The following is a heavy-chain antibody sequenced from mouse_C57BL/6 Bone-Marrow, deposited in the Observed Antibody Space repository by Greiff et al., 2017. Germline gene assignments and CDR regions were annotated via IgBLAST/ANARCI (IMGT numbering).Heavy chain of an antibody. J-gene: IGHJ4*01. CDR1: GYTFTSYW. V-gene: IGHV1-50*01. CDR3: ARDGYYFYYSIDY. Sequence: QVQLQQPGAELVKPGASVKLSCKASGYTFTSYWMQWVKQRPGQGLEWIGAIDPSDSYTNYNQKFKGKATLTVDTSSSTAYMQLSSLTSEDSAVYYCARDGYYFYYSIDYWCQGTSVTVSS. CDR2: IDPSDSYT. D-gene: IGHD2-3*01.